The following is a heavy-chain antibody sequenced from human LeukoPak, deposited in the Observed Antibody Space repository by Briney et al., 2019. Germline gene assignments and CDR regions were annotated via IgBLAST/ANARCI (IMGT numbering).Heavy chain of an antibody. CDR1: GGTFSSYA. CDR3: ARGGRGGSNHFDY. D-gene: IGHD1-26*01. V-gene: IGHV1-69*04. CDR2: IIPILGIA. J-gene: IGHJ4*02. Sequence: ASVKVSCKASGGTFSSYAISWVRQAPGQGLEWMGRIIPILGIANYAQKFQGRVTITADKSTSTAYMELSSLRSADTAVYYCARGGRGGSNHFDYWGQGTLVTVSS.